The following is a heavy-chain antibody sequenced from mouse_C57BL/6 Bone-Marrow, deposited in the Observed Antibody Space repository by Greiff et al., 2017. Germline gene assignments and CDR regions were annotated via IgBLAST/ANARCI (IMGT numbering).Heavy chain of an antibody. CDR3: ARWCYGTLYYDC. V-gene: IGHV1-64*01. Sequence: QVQLKQPGAELVKPGASVKLSCKASGYTFTRYWMHWVKQRHGQGLEWIGMIHPNSGSTNYNEKFKSKATLTVDKSSSTAYMQLSSLTSEDSAVYDCARWCYGTLYYDCWGHGTTLTVSS. D-gene: IGHD1-1*01. CDR2: IHPNSGST. CDR1: GYTFTRYW. J-gene: IGHJ2*01.